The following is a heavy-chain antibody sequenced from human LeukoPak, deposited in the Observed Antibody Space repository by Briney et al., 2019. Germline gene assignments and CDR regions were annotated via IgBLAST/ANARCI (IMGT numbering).Heavy chain of an antibody. CDR1: GYTFTSYY. Sequence: ASVKVSCKASGYTFTSYYMHWVRQAPGQGLEWMGIINPSGGSTSYAQKFQGRVTMTRNTSISTAYMELSSLRSEDTAVYYCARGPNTYYDFWSGYYPRHDAFDIWGQGTMVTVSS. J-gene: IGHJ3*02. CDR2: INPSGGST. V-gene: IGHV1-46*01. CDR3: ARGPNTYYDFWSGYYPRHDAFDI. D-gene: IGHD3-3*01.